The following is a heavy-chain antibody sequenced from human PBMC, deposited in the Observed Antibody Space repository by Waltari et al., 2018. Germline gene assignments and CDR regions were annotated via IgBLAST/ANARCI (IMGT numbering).Heavy chain of an antibody. CDR3: ARAPLTVSDWDFDY. CDR1: GFTFSIYA. D-gene: IGHD4-4*01. CDR2: ISYDGKNK. V-gene: IGHV3-30*04. J-gene: IGHJ4*02. Sequence: QVQLVESGGGVVQPGRSLSLSCAAYGFTFSIYAMHWVHQGPGKGLEWVAVISYDGKNKYYADSVKGRFTISRDNSKNTLYLQMNGLRAEDTAVYYCARAPLTVSDWDFDYWGQGTLVTVSS.